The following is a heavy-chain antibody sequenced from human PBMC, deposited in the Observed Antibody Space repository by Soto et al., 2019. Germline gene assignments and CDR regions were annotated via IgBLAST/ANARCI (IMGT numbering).Heavy chain of an antibody. CDR3: ARSSGLGIDF. CDR2: IWYDESKK. V-gene: IGHV3-33*01. J-gene: IGHJ4*02. Sequence: QVQLVESGGGVVQPGRSLRLSCAASGFTFNTHGMHWVRQAPGKGLEWVAVIWYDESKKYYEDSVTGRFTSSRDNSRSALYLQMASLRAEDTGVYYCARSSGLGIDFWGQGTLVTVSS. CDR1: GFTFNTHG. D-gene: IGHD6-19*01.